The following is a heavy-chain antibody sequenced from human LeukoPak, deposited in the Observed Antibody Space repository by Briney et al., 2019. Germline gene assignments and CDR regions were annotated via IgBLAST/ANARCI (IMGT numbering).Heavy chain of an antibody. CDR1: GLYFTDAW. CDR2: IDPDGSEK. V-gene: IGHV3-7*01. Sequence: GGSLRLSCAVSGLYFTDAWMSWVRLAPGKGLEWVANIDPDGSEKQYGDSMKGRFTTSRDNAKNSLYLQMNSLRVEDTAIYYCARIWYFGDNNWRYFDSWGQGTLVTVSS. CDR3: ARIWYFGDNNWRYFDS. J-gene: IGHJ4*02. D-gene: IGHD1-20*01.